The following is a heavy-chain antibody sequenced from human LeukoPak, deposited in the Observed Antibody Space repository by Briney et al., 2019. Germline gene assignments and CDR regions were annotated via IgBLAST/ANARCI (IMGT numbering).Heavy chain of an antibody. CDR2: IYYSGST. V-gene: IGHV4-59*01. D-gene: IGHD6-19*01. Sequence: TASETLSLTCTVSGGSISSYYWSWIRQPPGKGLEWIGYIYYSGSTNYNPSLKSRATISVDTSKNQFSLKLSSVTAADTAVYYCARGSSGWVNDAVDIWGQGTMVTVSS. J-gene: IGHJ3*02. CDR3: ARGSSGWVNDAVDI. CDR1: GGSISSYY.